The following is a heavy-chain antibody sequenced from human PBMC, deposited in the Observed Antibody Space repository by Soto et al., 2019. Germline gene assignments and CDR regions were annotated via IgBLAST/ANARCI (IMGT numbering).Heavy chain of an antibody. CDR1: GFTFSSYG. Sequence: PGGSLRLSCAASGFTFSSYGMNWVRQAPGKGLEWVAVIWYDGSNKYYADSVKGRFTISRDNSKNTLYLQMSSLRAEDTAVYYCARERYYDSSGEDAFDIWGQGTMVTVSS. J-gene: IGHJ3*02. D-gene: IGHD3-22*01. CDR3: ARERYYDSSGEDAFDI. V-gene: IGHV3-33*01. CDR2: IWYDGSNK.